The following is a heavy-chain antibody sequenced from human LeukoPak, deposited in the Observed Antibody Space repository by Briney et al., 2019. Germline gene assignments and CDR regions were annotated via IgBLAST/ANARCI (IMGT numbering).Heavy chain of an antibody. CDR1: GYTLTELS. Sequence: ASVKVSCKVSGYTLTELSMHWVRQAPGKGLEWMGGFDPEDGETIYAQKFQGRVTMTEDTSTDAVYMELSSLRSEDTAVYYCATFPRRQQWLVGVDYYYMDVWGKGTTVTVSS. J-gene: IGHJ6*03. D-gene: IGHD6-19*01. CDR2: FDPEDGET. CDR3: ATFPRRQQWLVGVDYYYMDV. V-gene: IGHV1-24*01.